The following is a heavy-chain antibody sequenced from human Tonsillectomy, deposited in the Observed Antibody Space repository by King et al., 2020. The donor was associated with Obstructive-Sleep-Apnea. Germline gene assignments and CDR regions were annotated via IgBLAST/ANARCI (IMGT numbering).Heavy chain of an antibody. CDR3: AREGIYESGVSYYNGMDV. V-gene: IGHV1-69*04. D-gene: IGHD3-3*01. CDR1: GGTFSSYG. J-gene: IGHJ6*02. Sequence: QLVQSGAEVKKPGSSVKVSCKASGGTFSSYGITWVRQAPGQGLEWMGGIIPILDIANYAQKFQGRVTITADKSTSTAYMELSSLRSEDTAMYYCAREGIYESGVSYYNGMDVWGQGTTVTVSS. CDR2: IIPILDIA.